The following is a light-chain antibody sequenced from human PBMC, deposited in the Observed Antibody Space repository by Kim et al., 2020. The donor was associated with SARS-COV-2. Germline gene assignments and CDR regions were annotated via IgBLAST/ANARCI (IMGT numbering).Light chain of an antibody. CDR2: DAS. J-gene: IGKJ3*01. CDR3: QQRANWPLT. CDR1: QSVTTF. Sequence: EIVLTQSPATLSLSPGERATLSCRASQSVTTFLAWYQQKAGQTPRLLIYDASNRATGTPARFSGSGSGTDFTLTISSLEPEDFAVYYCQQRANWPLTFGPGTKVDIK. V-gene: IGKV3-11*01.